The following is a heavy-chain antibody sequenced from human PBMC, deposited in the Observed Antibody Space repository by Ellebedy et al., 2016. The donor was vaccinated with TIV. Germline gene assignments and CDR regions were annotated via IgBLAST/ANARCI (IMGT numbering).Heavy chain of an antibody. CDR3: ARDRMGPTVTYGMDV. V-gene: IGHV4-31*03. J-gene: IGHJ6*02. CDR1: GGSISSGGYY. CDR2: IYYSGST. D-gene: IGHD4-17*01. Sequence: SETLSLTXTVSGGSISSGGYYWSWIRQHPGKGLEWIGYIYYSGSTYYNPSLKSRVTISVDTSKNQFSLKLSSVTAADTAVYYCARDRMGPTVTYGMDVWGQGTTVTVSS.